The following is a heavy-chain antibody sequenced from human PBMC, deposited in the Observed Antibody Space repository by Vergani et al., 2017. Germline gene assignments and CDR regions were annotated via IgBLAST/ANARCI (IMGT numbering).Heavy chain of an antibody. J-gene: IGHJ4*02. V-gene: IGHV3-23*01. D-gene: IGHD5-24*01. CDR1: GFTFISYA. CDR2: ISGSGGST. Sequence: EVQLLESGGGFVQPGGSLRLSCAASGFTFISYAMSWVRQAPGKGLEWVSSISGSGGSTYYADSVKGRFTISRDNSKNTLYLQMNSLRAEDTAVYYCAIHRDGYFDYWGQGTLVTVSS. CDR3: AIHRDGYFDY.